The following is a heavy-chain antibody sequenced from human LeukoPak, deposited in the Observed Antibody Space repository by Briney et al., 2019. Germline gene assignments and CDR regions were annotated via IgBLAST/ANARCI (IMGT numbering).Heavy chain of an antibody. CDR3: ARVYSHYGSGSYYNGYFDY. J-gene: IGHJ4*02. D-gene: IGHD3-10*01. CDR1: GFTFSSYA. Sequence: GRSLRLSCAASGFTFSSYAMHWVRQAPGKGLEWVAVISYDGSNKYYADSVKGRFTISRDNSKNTLYLQMNSLRAGDTAVYYCARVYSHYGSGSYYNGYFDYWGQGTLVTVSS. V-gene: IGHV3-30*04. CDR2: ISYDGSNK.